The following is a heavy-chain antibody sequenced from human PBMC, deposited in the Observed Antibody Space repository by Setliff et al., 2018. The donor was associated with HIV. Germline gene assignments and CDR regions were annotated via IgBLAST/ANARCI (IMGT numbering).Heavy chain of an antibody. CDR1: GYTFTSYG. V-gene: IGHV1-18*01. CDR2: ISACNGNT. D-gene: IGHD1-1*01. J-gene: IGHJ3*02. CDR3: ARMRVFLGTTGTRLVDAFDI. Sequence: ASVKVSCKASGYTFTSYGISWVRQAPGQGLEWMGWISACNGNTNYAQKLQGRVTMTTDTSTSTAYMELRSLRSDDTAVYFCARMRVFLGTTGTRLVDAFDIWGQGTMVTVS.